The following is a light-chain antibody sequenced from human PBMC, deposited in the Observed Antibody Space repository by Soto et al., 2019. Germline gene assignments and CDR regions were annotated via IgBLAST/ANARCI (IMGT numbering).Light chain of an antibody. J-gene: IGKJ4*01. CDR1: QDISNY. V-gene: IGKV1-27*01. CDR2: DAS. Sequence: DIQMTQSPSSLSASVGDRVTITCQASQDISNYLNWYQQKPGKAPKLLIYDASTLQSGVPSRFSGSGSGTDFTLTISSLQPEDVATYYCQKYNSAPRTFGGGTKVDIK. CDR3: QKYNSAPRT.